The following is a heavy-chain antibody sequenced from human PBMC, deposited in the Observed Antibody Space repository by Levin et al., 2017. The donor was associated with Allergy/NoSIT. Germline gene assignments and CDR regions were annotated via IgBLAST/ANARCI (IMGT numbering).Heavy chain of an antibody. CDR3: AKDLGYYADYVGDYFDH. V-gene: IGHV3-23*01. J-gene: IGHJ4*03. D-gene: IGHD4-23*01. Sequence: SGGSLRLSCAASGFTFGNYAMSWVRQAPGKGLEWVAGFRDTRYTNYADSVNGRFTISRDNSNSVLYLQADSLRVDDTAVYFCAKDLGYYADYVGDYFDHWGQGTLVTVSS. CDR1: GFTFGNYA. CDR2: FRDTRYT.